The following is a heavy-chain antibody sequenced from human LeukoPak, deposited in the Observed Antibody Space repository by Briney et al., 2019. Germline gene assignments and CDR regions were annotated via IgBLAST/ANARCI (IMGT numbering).Heavy chain of an antibody. D-gene: IGHD3-10*01. CDR3: ARGARGVSGYYLDF. V-gene: IGHV3-20*04. J-gene: IGHJ4*02. Sequence: PGGSLRLSCAASGFTFDDYGMSWVRQAPGKGLEWVSGINWNGGSTGYADSVKGRFTISRDNAKNSLYLQMNSLRAEDTALYYCARGARGVSGYYLDFWGQGTLVTVSS. CDR2: INWNGGST. CDR1: GFTFDDYG.